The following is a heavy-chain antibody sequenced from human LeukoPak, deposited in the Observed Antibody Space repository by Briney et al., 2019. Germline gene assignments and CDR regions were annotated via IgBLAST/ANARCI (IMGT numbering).Heavy chain of an antibody. CDR1: GFTFSSYA. Sequence: GGSLRLSCAASGFTFSSYAMSWVRQAPGKGLEWVSAISGSGGSTYYADSVKGRFAISRDNSKNTLYLQMNSLRAEDTAVYYCAKTKRSGPAHFDYWGQGTLVTVSS. CDR3: AKTKRSGPAHFDY. D-gene: IGHD3-10*01. CDR2: ISGSGGST. V-gene: IGHV3-23*01. J-gene: IGHJ4*02.